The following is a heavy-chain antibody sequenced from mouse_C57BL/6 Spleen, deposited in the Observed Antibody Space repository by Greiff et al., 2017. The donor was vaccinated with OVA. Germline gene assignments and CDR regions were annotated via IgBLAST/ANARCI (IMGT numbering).Heavy chain of an antibody. CDR2: IHPNSGNT. CDR3: ARYYDYDGWFSY. J-gene: IGHJ3*01. Sequence: VQLQQPGAELVKPGASVKLSCKASGYTFTSYWMHWVKQRPGQGLEWIGMIHPNSGNTNYNEKFKSKATLTVDKSSSTAYMQLSSLTSEDSAVYYCARYYDYDGWFSYWGKATLVTVSA. D-gene: IGHD2-4*01. CDR1: GYTFTSYW. V-gene: IGHV1-64*01.